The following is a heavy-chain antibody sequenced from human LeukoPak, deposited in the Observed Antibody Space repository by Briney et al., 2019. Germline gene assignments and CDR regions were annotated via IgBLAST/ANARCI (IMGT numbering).Heavy chain of an antibody. Sequence: GALRLSCAASGFTFSSDSMNWVRQAPGKGLEWVSSISSSSSYIYYADSVKGRFTISRDNAKNSLYLQMNSLRAEDTAVYYCAREGRDGYKPDFWGQGTLVTVSS. V-gene: IGHV3-21*01. D-gene: IGHD5-24*01. CDR2: ISSSSSYI. CDR3: AREGRDGYKPDF. CDR1: GFTFSSDS. J-gene: IGHJ4*02.